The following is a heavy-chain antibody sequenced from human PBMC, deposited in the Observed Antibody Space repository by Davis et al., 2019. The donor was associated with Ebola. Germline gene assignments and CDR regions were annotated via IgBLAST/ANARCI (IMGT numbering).Heavy chain of an antibody. J-gene: IGHJ4*02. D-gene: IGHD3-10*01. CDR2: IKQDGSEK. V-gene: IGHV3-7*01. CDR1: GFTFSSYW. Sequence: GESLKISCAASGFTFSSYWMSWVRQAPGKGLEWVANIKQDGSEKYYVDSVKGRFTISRDNAKNSLYLQMNSLRAEDTAVYYCARAGLLWFGELLYMDSGLDYWGQGTLVTVSS. CDR3: ARAGLLWFGELLYMDSGLDY.